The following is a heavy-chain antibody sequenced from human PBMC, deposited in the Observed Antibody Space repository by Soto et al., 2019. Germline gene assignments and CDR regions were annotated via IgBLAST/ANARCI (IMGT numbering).Heavy chain of an antibody. CDR3: ARDQESITDRILQY. J-gene: IGHJ4*02. D-gene: IGHD3-10*01. V-gene: IGHV1-18*01. CDR2: ISAYNGNT. CDR1: GDTFSSFG. Sequence: GXSVKGSCKASGDTFSSFGFSWVRQAPGQGLEWLGWISAYNGNTHYAQKVRDRVALTTDTSTNTAYMELRSLTSDDTAVYYCARDQESITDRILQYWGQGPRVTVSS.